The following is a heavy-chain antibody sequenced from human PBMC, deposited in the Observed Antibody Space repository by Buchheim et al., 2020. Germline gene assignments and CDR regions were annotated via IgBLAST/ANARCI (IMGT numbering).Heavy chain of an antibody. V-gene: IGHV3-30*04. CDR3: ARDGDSGSYKEY. CDR2: ISYDGSNK. CDR1: GFTFSSYA. Sequence: QVQLVESGGGVVQPGRSLRLSCAASGFTFSSYAMHWVRQAPGKGLEWVAVISYDGSNKYYADSVKGRFTISSDNSKNTPYLQMNSLRAEDTAVYYCARDGDSGSYKEYWGQGTL. J-gene: IGHJ4*02. D-gene: IGHD1-26*01.